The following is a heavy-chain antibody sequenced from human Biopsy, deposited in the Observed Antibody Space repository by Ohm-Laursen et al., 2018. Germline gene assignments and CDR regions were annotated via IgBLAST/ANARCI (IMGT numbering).Heavy chain of an antibody. CDR3: ARDPGHDFWSGSDPFDI. D-gene: IGHD3-3*01. Sequence: GSSVKVSCKTSGYTFTAYGISWVRQAPGQGLEWMGWISTYNDDTNIAQKFQGRVSMTTDTSTRTAYMELRSLRSGDTAIYFCARDPGHDFWSGSDPFDIWGQGTLVTVS. J-gene: IGHJ3*02. V-gene: IGHV1-18*04. CDR2: ISTYNDDT. CDR1: GYTFTAYG.